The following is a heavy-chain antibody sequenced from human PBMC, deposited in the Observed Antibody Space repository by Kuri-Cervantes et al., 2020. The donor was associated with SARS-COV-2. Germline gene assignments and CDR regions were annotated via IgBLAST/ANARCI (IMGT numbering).Heavy chain of an antibody. CDR2: IYHSGST. V-gene: IGHV4-39*07. J-gene: IGHJ3*02. CDR3: ARILNSSGWPIDAFDI. Sequence: ESLKISCTVSGGSISSGSYYWGWIRQPPGKGLEWIGSIYHSGSTYYDPSLKSRVTISVDTSKNQFSLKLSSVTAADTAVYYCARILNSSGWPIDAFDIWGQGTMVTVSS. D-gene: IGHD6-19*01. CDR1: GGSISSGSYY.